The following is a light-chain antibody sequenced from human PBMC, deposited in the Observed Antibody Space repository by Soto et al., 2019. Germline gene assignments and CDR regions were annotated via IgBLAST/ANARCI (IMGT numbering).Light chain of an antibody. CDR2: DVS. Sequence: QSVLTQPAPLSGSPGQSITISCTGNSSDVGGYNYVSWYQQHPGKAPKLMIYDVSNRPSGVSNRFSGSKSGNTASLTISGLQAEDEADYYCSSYTSSSTLVFGGGTKVTVL. CDR1: SSDVGGYNY. V-gene: IGLV2-14*01. CDR3: SSYTSSSTLV. J-gene: IGLJ2*01.